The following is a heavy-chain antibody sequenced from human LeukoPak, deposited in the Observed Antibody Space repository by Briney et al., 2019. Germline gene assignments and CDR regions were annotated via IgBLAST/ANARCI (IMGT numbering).Heavy chain of an antibody. Sequence: GGSLRLSCAASGFTVSSNYMSWVPQAPGKGLEWVSVIYSGGSTYYADSVKGRFTISRDNSKNTLYLQMNSLRAEDTAVYYCARLERREGGDHWGQGTLVTVSS. CDR2: IYSGGST. V-gene: IGHV3-53*01. CDR3: ARLERREGGDH. J-gene: IGHJ4*02. CDR1: GFTVSSNY. D-gene: IGHD3-3*01.